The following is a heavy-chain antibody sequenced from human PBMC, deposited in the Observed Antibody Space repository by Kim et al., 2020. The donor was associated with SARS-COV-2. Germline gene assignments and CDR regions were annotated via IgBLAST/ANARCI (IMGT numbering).Heavy chain of an antibody. CDR1: GYTFTSYA. CDR3: ARGSYYYGSGSRNNWFDP. V-gene: IGHV7-4-1*02. J-gene: IGHJ5*02. CDR2: INTNTGNP. Sequence: ASVKVSCKASGYTFTSYAMNWVRQAPGQGLEWVGWINTNTGNPTYAQGFTGRFVFSLDTSVSTAYLQISSLKAEDTAVYYCARGSYYYGSGSRNNWFDPWGQGTLVTVSS. D-gene: IGHD3-10*01.